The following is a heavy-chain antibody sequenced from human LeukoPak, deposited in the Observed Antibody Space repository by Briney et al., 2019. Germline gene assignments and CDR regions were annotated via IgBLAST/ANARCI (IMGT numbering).Heavy chain of an antibody. D-gene: IGHD1-20*01. CDR2: IYYSGST. CDR3: ARASGRYNWNPFDY. V-gene: IGHV4-59*06. Sequence: SETLSLTCTVSGGCISSYYWSWIRQHPGKGLEWIGYIYYSGSTYYNPSLKSRVTISVDTSKNQFSLKLSSVTAADTAVYYCARASGRYNWNPFDYWGQGTLVTVSS. J-gene: IGHJ4*02. CDR1: GGCISSYY.